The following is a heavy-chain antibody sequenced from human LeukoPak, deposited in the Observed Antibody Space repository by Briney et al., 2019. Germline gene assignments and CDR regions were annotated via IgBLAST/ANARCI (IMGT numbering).Heavy chain of an antibody. D-gene: IGHD3-16*02. CDR3: KMITFGGVIVG. Sequence: RASVKVSCKVSGYTLTELSMHWVRQAPGKGLEWMGGFDPEDGETIYAQKFQGRVTMTEDTSTDTAYMELSSLRSEDTAVDYCKMITFGGVIVGWGQGTLVTVSS. J-gene: IGHJ4*02. CDR2: FDPEDGET. CDR1: GYTLTELS. V-gene: IGHV1-24*01.